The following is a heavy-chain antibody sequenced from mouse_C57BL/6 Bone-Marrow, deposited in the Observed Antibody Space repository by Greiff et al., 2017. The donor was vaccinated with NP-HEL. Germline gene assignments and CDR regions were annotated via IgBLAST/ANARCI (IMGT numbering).Heavy chain of an antibody. Sequence: QVQLQQPGAELVRPGTSVKLSCKASGYTFTSYWMHWVKQRPGQGLEWIGVIDPSDSYTNYNQKFKGKATLTVDTSSSTAYMQLSSLTSEDSAVYYCAREEGQGYCDYWGQGTTLTVSS. CDR3: AREEGQGYCDY. CDR2: IDPSDSYT. CDR1: GYTFTSYW. D-gene: IGHD3-3*01. V-gene: IGHV1-59*01. J-gene: IGHJ2*01.